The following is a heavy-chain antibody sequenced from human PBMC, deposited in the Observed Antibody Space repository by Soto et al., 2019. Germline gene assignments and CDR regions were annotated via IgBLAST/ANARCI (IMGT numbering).Heavy chain of an antibody. CDR1: GGTFSSYT. V-gene: IGHV1-69*02. CDR3: ATPGVYYYGSGSYYNAHYGMDV. Sequence: ASVKVSCKASGGTFSSYTISWVRQAPGQGLEWMGRIIPILGIANYAQKFQGRVTITADKSTSTAYMELSSLRSEDTAVYYCATPGVYYYGSGSYYNAHYGMDVWGQGTTVTVSS. J-gene: IGHJ6*02. CDR2: IIPILGIA. D-gene: IGHD3-10*01.